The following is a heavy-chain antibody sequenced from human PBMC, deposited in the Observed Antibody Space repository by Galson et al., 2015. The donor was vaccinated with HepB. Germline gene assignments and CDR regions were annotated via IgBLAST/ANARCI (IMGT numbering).Heavy chain of an antibody. CDR2: ISGGST. V-gene: IGHV3-23*01. CDR1: GFTFSSYG. Sequence: SLRLSCAASGFTFSSYGMTWVRPAPGKGLEWVSAISGGSTYYADSVKGRFTIPRDNSKNTLYLQMNSLRAEDTAVYYCAKAVYYYYMDVWGRGTTVTVS. J-gene: IGHJ6*03. CDR3: AKAVYYYYMDV.